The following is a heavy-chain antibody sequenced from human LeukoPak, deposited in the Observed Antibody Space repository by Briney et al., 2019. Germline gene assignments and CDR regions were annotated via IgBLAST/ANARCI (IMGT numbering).Heavy chain of an antibody. V-gene: IGHV5-51*01. D-gene: IGHD3-22*01. CDR2: IYPGDSNT. CDR1: GYTFTTYW. J-gene: IGHJ3*01. Sequence: GDSLKISCKGSGYTFTTYWIGWVRQMPGKGLEWMGIIYPGDSNTRYSPSFQGQVTMSADKPISTPYVQWRTLKASDTAMYYCARRGYYSYDAFDLWGQGTMVTVCS. CDR3: ARRGYYSYDAFDL.